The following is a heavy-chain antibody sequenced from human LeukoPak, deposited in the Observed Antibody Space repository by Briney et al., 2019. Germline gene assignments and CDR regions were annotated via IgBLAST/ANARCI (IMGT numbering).Heavy chain of an antibody. CDR2: IYHSGST. D-gene: IGHD6-13*01. J-gene: IGHJ5*02. CDR1: GGSISSSNW. V-gene: IGHV4-4*02. Sequence: PSETLSLTCAVSGGSISSSNWWSWVRQPPGKGLEWIGEIYHSGSTNYNPSLKSRVTISVDKSKNQFSLKLSSVTAADTAVYYCARDVAAETNWFDPWGQGTLVTVSS. CDR3: ARDVAAETNWFDP.